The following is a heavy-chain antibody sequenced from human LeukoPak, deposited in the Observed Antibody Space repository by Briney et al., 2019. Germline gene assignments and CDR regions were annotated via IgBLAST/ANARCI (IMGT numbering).Heavy chain of an antibody. CDR1: GGSINTYY. D-gene: IGHD3-10*01. J-gene: IGHJ3*02. CDR3: ARYYYGSGIKGAFDI. CDR2: VHYSGSP. V-gene: IGHV4-59*08. Sequence: PSETLSLTCTVSGGSINTYYGIWIRQPPGKGLEWIGHVHYSGSPNYNPSLKGRVTISVDTSKNQFSLKLSSVTAADTAVYYCARYYYGSGIKGAFDIWGQGTMVTVSS.